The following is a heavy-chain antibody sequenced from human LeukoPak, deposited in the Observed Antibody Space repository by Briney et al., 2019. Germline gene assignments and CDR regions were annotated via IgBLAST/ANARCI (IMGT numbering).Heavy chain of an antibody. V-gene: IGHV4-38-2*02. CDR2: IYHSGST. CDR1: GYSLSSGYY. J-gene: IGHJ5*02. D-gene: IGHD3-22*01. CDR3: ALYYYDSSGYVNWFDP. Sequence: PSETLSLTCTVSGYSLSSGYYWGWIRQPPGKGLEWIATIYHSGSTYYNPSLKSRVTISVDTSKNQFSLKLSSVTAADTAVYYCALYYYDSSGYVNWFDPWGQGTLVTVSS.